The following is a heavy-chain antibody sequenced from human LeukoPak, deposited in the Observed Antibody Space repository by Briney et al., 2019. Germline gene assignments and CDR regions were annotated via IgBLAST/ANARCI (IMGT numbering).Heavy chain of an antibody. J-gene: IGHJ4*02. CDR3: ARDYFSDYVFDF. CDR2: TSAGNGHT. CDR1: GYTFTSYG. D-gene: IGHD3-10*02. V-gene: IGHV1-18*01. Sequence: ASVKVSCKASGYTFTSYGISWVRQAPGQGLEWMGFTSAGNGHTNYVQKFQGRVTMTTDTSTNTAYMELRSLRFDDTAMYYCARDYFSDYVFDFWGQGTLITVSS.